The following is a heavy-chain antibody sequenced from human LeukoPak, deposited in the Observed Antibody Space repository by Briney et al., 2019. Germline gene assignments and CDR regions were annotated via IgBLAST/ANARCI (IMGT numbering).Heavy chain of an antibody. CDR1: GGTFSSYA. CDR2: IIPIFGTA. D-gene: IGHD6-19*01. V-gene: IGHV1-69*05. J-gene: IGHJ5*02. Sequence: ASVKVSCKASGGTFSSYAISWVRQAPGQGLEWMGGIIPIFGTANYAQKFQGRVTITTDESTSTAYMELSSLRSEDTAVYYCAREGRRPARYSSGWYRYWFDPWGQGTLVTVSS. CDR3: AREGRRPARYSSGWYRYWFDP.